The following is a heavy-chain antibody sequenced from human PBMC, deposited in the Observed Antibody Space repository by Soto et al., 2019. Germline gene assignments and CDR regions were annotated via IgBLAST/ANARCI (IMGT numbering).Heavy chain of an antibody. CDR1: GGFVSSGSYY. CDR2: MSHSGRT. Sequence: QVQLQQWGAGLLKPSETLSLTCAVYGGFVSSGSYYWSWIRQPPGKGLEWIGEMSHSGRTHFNPSLKSRVTISVDTSKNQFSLKMASVTAAHTALYYCARVERGTATTVVDAFDIWGPGTMVTVSS. J-gene: IGHJ3*02. V-gene: IGHV4-34*01. D-gene: IGHD1-1*01. CDR3: ARVERGTATTVVDAFDI.